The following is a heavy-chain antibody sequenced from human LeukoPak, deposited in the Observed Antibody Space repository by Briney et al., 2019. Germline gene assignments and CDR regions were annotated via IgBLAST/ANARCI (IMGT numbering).Heavy chain of an antibody. CDR1: GFTFSTYF. V-gene: IGHV3-30-3*01. Sequence: PGGSLRLSCAASGFTFSTYFMHWVRQAPGKWLEWVAVIASDGSHTFYVESVKGRFTISRDNSKNTLYLQMNSLRAEDTAVYFCARERQDTIVHSGAFDIWGQGTIVTVSS. CDR2: IASDGSHT. D-gene: IGHD3-10*01. CDR3: ARERQDTIVHSGAFDI. J-gene: IGHJ3*02.